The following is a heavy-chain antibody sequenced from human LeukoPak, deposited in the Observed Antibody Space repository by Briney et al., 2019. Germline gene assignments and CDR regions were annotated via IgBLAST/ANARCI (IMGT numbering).Heavy chain of an antibody. CDR3: AKDQYSRQYYFDY. CDR1: GFTVTAHY. J-gene: IGHJ4*02. V-gene: IGHV3-23*01. CDR2: ISGRGGST. Sequence: PGGSLRLSCAASGFTVTAHYMSWVRQAPGKGLEWVSAISGRGGSTYYADSVKGRFTISRDNSKNTLYLQMNSLRAEDTAVYYCAKDQYSRQYYFDYWGQGTLVTVSS. D-gene: IGHD6-6*01.